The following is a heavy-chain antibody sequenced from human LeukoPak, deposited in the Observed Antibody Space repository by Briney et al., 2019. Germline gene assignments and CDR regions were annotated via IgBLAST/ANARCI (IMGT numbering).Heavy chain of an antibody. CDR1: GFTFSYYW. CDR3: PSDRGYSTYDC. V-gene: IGHV3-7*01. D-gene: IGHD6-13*01. J-gene: IGHJ4*02. Sequence: PGGSLRLSCAASGFTFSYYWINWVRQAPGKGLEWVASIKRDGSEKSYVDSVKGRFTIYRDNAKSSLSLQMPTLRAEDTAVYSCPSDRGYSTYDCWGQGTLVTVSS. CDR2: IKRDGSEK.